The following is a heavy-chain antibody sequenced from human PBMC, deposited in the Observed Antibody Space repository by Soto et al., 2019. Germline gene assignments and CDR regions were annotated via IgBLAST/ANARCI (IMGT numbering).Heavy chain of an antibody. CDR2: ISAHNGNT. CDR3: ARGRDGDY. V-gene: IGHV1-18*01. J-gene: IGHJ4*02. Sequence: QVHLVQSGAEVKKPGASVKVSCKASGYTFTSYGITWVRQAPGQGLEWMGWISAHNGNTDYAQKLQGRVIVTRDTSTSTAYMELRSRISDDPAVYYCARGRDGDYWGQGALVTVSS. D-gene: IGHD6-6*01. CDR1: GYTFTSYG.